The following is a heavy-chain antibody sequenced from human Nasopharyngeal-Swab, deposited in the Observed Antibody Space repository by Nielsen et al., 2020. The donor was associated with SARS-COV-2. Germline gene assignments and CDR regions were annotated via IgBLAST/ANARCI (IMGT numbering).Heavy chain of an antibody. CDR3: ARVTPRRNGATFSIDY. Sequence: SETLSLTCAVYGGSFSGYYWSWIRQPPGKGLEWIGEINHSGSTNYNPSLKSRVTISVDTSMNQFSLKLSSVTAADTAVYYCARVTPRRNGATFSIDYWGQGTLVTVSS. CDR2: INHSGST. D-gene: IGHD1-26*01. V-gene: IGHV4-34*01. CDR1: GGSFSGYY. J-gene: IGHJ4*02.